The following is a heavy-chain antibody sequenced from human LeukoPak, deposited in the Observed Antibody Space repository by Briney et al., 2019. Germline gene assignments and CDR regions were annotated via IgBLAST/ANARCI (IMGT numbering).Heavy chain of an antibody. CDR1: GFTFSSYA. CDR2: ISSNGGST. D-gene: IGHD4-17*01. V-gene: IGHV3-64*01. J-gene: IGHJ4*02. Sequence: GGSLRLPCAASGFTFSSYAMHWVRQAPGKGLEYVSAISSNGGSTYYANSVKGRFTISRDNSKNTLYLQMGSLRAEDMAVYYCARDGYGDFELLDYRGQGTLVTVSS. CDR3: ARDGYGDFELLDY.